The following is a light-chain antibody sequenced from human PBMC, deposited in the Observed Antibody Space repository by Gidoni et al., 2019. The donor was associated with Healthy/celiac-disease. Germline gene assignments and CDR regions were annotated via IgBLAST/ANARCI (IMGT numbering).Light chain of an antibody. CDR2: WAS. CDR1: QSVLYSSNNKNY. V-gene: IGKV4-1*01. CDR3: QQYYSTP. J-gene: IGKJ3*01. Sequence: DIVMTQSPDSLAVSLGERATINCKSSQSVLYSSNNKNYLAWYQQKPGQPPKLLIYWASTRESGVPDRFSGSGSGTDFTLTISSPQAEDVAVYYCQQYYSTPFGPGTKVDIK.